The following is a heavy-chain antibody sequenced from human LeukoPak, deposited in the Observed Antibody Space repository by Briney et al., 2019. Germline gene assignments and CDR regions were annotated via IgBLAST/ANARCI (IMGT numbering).Heavy chain of an antibody. V-gene: IGHV1-69*13. CDR2: IIPIFGTA. D-gene: IGHD2-2*01. J-gene: IGHJ6*03. Sequence: ASVKVSCKASGGTFSSYAISWVRQAPGQGLEWMGGIIPIFGTANYAQKFQGRVTITADESTSTAYMELSSLRSEDTAVYYCASGVPAAAYYYYYYMDVWGKGTTVTVSS. CDR3: ASGVPAAAYYYYYYMDV. CDR1: GGTFSSYA.